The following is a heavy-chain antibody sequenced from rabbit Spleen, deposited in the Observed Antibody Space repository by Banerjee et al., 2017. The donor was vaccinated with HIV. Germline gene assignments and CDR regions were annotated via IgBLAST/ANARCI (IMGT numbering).Heavy chain of an antibody. CDR1: GFALSSYG. D-gene: IGHD4-1*01. J-gene: IGHJ4*01. Sequence: QEQLEESGGGLVKPEGSLTLTCKASGFALSSYGVSWVRQAPGKGLEWIGYIDPIFGTTAYASWVNGRFTISSHNAQNTLYLQLNSLTAADTATYFCARDLAGVIGWNFNLGGPGTLVTVS. CDR3: ARDLAGVIGWNFNL. CDR2: IDPIFGTT. V-gene: IGHV1S47*01.